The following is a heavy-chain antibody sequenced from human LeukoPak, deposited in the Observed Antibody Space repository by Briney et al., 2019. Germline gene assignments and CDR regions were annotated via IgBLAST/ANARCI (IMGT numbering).Heavy chain of an antibody. CDR3: ARGSRSAGPELLWFGESITCYYMDV. CDR2: IKQDGSEK. D-gene: IGHD3-10*01. Sequence: PGGSLRLSCAASGFTFSSYWMSWVRQAPGKGLEWVANIKQDGSEKYYVDSVKGRFTISRDNAKNSLYLQMNSLRAEDTAVYYCARGSRSAGPELLWFGESITCYYMDVWGKGTTVTISS. J-gene: IGHJ6*03. CDR1: GFTFSSYW. V-gene: IGHV3-7*01.